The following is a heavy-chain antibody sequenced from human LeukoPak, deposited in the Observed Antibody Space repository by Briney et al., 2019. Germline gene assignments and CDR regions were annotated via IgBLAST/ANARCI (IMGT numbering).Heavy chain of an antibody. CDR2: ITPMFGTS. CDR1: GGTFSRHT. D-gene: IGHD1-14*01. J-gene: IGHJ1*01. CDR3: ARDSSEFRSLLFH. V-gene: IGHV1-69*13. Sequence: SVKVSCKASGGTFSRHTISWVRQSPGQGLEWMGGITPMFGTSNYAQKFRGRVTITADESTSTAYVELSSLRSEDTAVYYCARDSSEFRSLLFHWGQGTMVTVSS.